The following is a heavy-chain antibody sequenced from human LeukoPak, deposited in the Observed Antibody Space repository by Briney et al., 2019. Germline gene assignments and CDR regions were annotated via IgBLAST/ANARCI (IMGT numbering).Heavy chain of an antibody. CDR2: VIGYGGNT. J-gene: IGHJ4*02. CDR3: ARASPRGWYHWNYYFDY. CDR1: GFTFGDYA. D-gene: IGHD1-7*01. V-gene: IGHV3-43*02. Sequence: GSPRLFCAASGFTFGDYAMHWGRQDPGKWLEWVSLVIGYGGNTYYADSMKGRFTISRDNSKNSLYLQMNSLRTEDTAFYYCARASPRGWYHWNYYFDYWGQGTLVTVSS.